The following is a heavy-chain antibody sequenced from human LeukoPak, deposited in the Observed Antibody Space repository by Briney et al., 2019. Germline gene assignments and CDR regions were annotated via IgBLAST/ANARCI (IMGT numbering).Heavy chain of an antibody. J-gene: IGHJ4*01. CDR1: GGSISSSSYY. CDR3: ARGALHSSKDIVVVPAXILESPFDX. D-gene: IGHD2-2*02. Sequence: KTSETLSLTCTVSGGSISSSSYYWGWIRQPPGKGLEWIGSIYYSGSTYYNPSLKSRVTISVDKSKNQFSLKLSSVTAADTAVYYCARGALHSSKDIVVVPAXILESPFDXXXXXXXVTVSS. V-gene: IGHV4-39*07. CDR2: IYYSGST.